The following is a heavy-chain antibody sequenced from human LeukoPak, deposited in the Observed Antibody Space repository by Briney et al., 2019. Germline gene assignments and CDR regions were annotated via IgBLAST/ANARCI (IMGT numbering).Heavy chain of an antibody. V-gene: IGHV4-31*03. CDR3: ARPRGGSLHDAFDI. D-gene: IGHD3-10*01. Sequence: SETLSLTCTVSGGSISSSSAYWGWIRQPPGKGLEWIGYIYYSGSTYCNPSLKSRVTISVDTSKNQFSLKLSSVTAADTAVYYCARPRGGSLHDAFDIWGQGTMVTVSS. CDR2: IYYSGST. J-gene: IGHJ3*02. CDR1: GGSISSSSAY.